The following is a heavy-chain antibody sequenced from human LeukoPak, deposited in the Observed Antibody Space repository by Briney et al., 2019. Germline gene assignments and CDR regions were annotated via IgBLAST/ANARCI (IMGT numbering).Heavy chain of an antibody. D-gene: IGHD3-3*01. Sequence: SETLSLTCAVYGGSFSGYYWSWIRQPPGKGLEWSGEINNSGSTNYNPSLKSRVTISVDTSKNQFSLKLSSVTAADTAVYYCGILEWPYWGQGTLVTVSS. J-gene: IGHJ4*02. CDR2: INNSGST. V-gene: IGHV4-34*01. CDR1: GGSFSGYY. CDR3: GILEWPY.